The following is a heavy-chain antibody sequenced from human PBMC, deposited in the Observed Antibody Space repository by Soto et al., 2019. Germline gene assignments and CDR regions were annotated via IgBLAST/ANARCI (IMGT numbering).Heavy chain of an antibody. Sequence: PGGSLRLSCAASGFTFSSYGMHWVRQAPGKGLEWVAVIWYDGSNKYYADSVKGRFTISRDNSKNTLYLQMNSLRAEDTAVYYCARDLFAYDILTGYPEYWGQGTLVTVSS. J-gene: IGHJ4*02. D-gene: IGHD3-9*01. CDR3: ARDLFAYDILTGYPEY. CDR2: IWYDGSNK. CDR1: GFTFSSYG. V-gene: IGHV3-33*01.